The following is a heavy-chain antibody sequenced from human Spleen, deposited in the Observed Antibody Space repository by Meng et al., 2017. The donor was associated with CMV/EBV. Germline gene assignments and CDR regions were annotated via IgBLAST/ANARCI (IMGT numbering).Heavy chain of an antibody. CDR3: ARGLLEKYSSSLSYYFDY. Sequence: GSFSGYYWSWIRQPPGKVLEWIGEINHSGSTNYNPTLKSRVTISVDTSKNQFSLKLSSVTAADTAVYYCARGLLEKYSSSLSYYFDYWGQGTLVTVSS. D-gene: IGHD6-6*01. J-gene: IGHJ4*02. CDR1: GSFSGYY. CDR2: INHSGST. V-gene: IGHV4-34*01.